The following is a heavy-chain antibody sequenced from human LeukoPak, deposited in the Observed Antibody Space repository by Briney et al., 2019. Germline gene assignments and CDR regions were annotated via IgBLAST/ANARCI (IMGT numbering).Heavy chain of an antibody. CDR2: INWNGGST. V-gene: IGHV3-20*04. Sequence: RSGGSLRLSCAASGFTVSSNYMSWVRQAPGKGLEWVSGINWNGGSTGYADSVKGRFTISRDNAKNSLYLQMNSLRAEDTALYYCARAGYYYDSSGYLGYWGQGTLVTVSS. CDR3: ARAGYYYDSSGYLGY. CDR1: GFTVSSNY. D-gene: IGHD3-22*01. J-gene: IGHJ4*02.